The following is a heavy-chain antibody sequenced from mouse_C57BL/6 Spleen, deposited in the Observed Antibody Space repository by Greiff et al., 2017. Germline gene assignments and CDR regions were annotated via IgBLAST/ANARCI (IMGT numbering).Heavy chain of an antibody. J-gene: IGHJ3*01. CDR1: GYSIPSGYD. D-gene: IGHD2-3*01. V-gene: IGHV3-1*01. Sequence: DVQLQESGPGMVKPSQSLSLTCTVTGYSIPSGYDWHWIRHFPGNKLEWMGSISYSGSTNYNPSLKSRTSITHDTSKNHFFLKLNSVTTEDTATYYYARDQIYDGYSWFAYWGQGTLVTVSA. CDR2: ISYSGST. CDR3: ARDQIYDGYSWFAY.